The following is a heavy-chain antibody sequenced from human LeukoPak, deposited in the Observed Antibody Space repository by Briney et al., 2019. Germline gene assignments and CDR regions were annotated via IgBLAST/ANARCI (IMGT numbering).Heavy chain of an antibody. CDR3: ARKTFCDSSDYYPKDRFKDY. CDR1: GFTFSSNY. D-gene: IGHD3-22*01. V-gene: IGHV3-53*01. J-gene: IGHJ4*02. CDR2: IYSGGST. Sequence: GGSLRLSCAASGFTFSSNYMSWVRQAPGKGLEWVSVIYSGGSTYYADSVKGRFTISRDNSKNTLYLQMNSLRAEDTAVYYCARKTFCDSSDYYPKDRFKDYWGQGTLVTVSS.